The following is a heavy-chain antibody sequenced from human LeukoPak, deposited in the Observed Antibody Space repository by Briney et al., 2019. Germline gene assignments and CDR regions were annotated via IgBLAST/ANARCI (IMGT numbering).Heavy chain of an antibody. J-gene: IGHJ4*02. V-gene: IGHV3-30-3*02. CDR3: AKIIATAMATGDFDY. CDR2: ISYDGSEK. Sequence: GGSLRLSCAASGFTFSSYPMHWVRQAPGKGLEWVAVISYDGSEKHYADPVKGRFTISRDNSKNTLYLQMNSLRAEDTAVYYCAKIIATAMATGDFDYWGQGTLVTVSS. D-gene: IGHD5-18*01. CDR1: GFTFSSYP.